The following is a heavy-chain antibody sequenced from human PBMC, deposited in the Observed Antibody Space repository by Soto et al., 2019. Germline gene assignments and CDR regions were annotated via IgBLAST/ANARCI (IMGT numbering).Heavy chain of an antibody. V-gene: IGHV4-30-4*01. CDR3: TRSGDHYFDY. CDR1: GGSISSGDYY. CDR2: IYYSGST. J-gene: IGHJ4*02. D-gene: IGHD1-1*01. Sequence: SETLSLTCTVSGGSISSGDYYWGWIRQPPGKGLEWIGYIYYSGSTYYDPSLKSRVTISVDTSKNQFSLKLSSVTAADTAVYYCTRSGDHYFDYWGQGTLVTVSS.